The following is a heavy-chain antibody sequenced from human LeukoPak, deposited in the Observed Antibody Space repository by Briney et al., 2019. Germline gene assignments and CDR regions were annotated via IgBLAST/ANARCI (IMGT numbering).Heavy chain of an antibody. D-gene: IGHD6-19*01. V-gene: IGHV1-69*13. CDR3: AREIIYHSSGLYYFDY. CDR1: GYTFTSYG. J-gene: IGHJ4*02. Sequence: ASVKVSCKASGYTFTSYGITWVRQAPGQGLEWMGGIIPIFGTANYAQKFQGRVTITADESTSTAYMELSSLRSEDTAVYYCAREIIYHSSGLYYFDYWGQGTLVTVSS. CDR2: IIPIFGTA.